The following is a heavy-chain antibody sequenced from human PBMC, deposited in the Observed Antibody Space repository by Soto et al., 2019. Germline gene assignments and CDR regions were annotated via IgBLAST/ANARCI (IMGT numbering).Heavy chain of an antibody. Sequence: SETLSLTCAVYGGSFSGYYWSWIRQPPGKGLEWIGEIKHSGSTNYNPSLKSRVTISVDTSKNQFSLKLSSVTAADTAVYYCARGLSLWFGERGAFDIWGQGTMVTVSS. D-gene: IGHD3-10*01. CDR1: GGSFSGYY. J-gene: IGHJ3*02. CDR3: ARGLSLWFGERGAFDI. CDR2: IKHSGST. V-gene: IGHV4-34*01.